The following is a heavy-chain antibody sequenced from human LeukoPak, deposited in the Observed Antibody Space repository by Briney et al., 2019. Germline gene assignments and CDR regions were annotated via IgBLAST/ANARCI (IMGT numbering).Heavy chain of an antibody. V-gene: IGHV3-7*03. CDR1: GFTFSSYW. CDR3: AKIRGYCSSTSCYYNDY. CDR2: VKQDGSEK. D-gene: IGHD2-2*01. Sequence: PGGSLRLSCAASGFTFSSYWMSWVRQAPWKGLEWVANVKQDGSEKYYVDPVKGRFTISRDNSKNTLYLQMNSLRAEDTAVYYCAKIRGYCSSTSCYYNDYWGQGTLVTVSS. J-gene: IGHJ4*02.